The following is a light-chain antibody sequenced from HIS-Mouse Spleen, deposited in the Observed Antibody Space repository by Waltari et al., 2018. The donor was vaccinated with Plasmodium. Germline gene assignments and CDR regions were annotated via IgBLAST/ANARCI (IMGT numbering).Light chain of an antibody. Sequence: EIVLTQSPGTLSLSPGDRATLSCRASPSVSSSYLAWYQQKPGQAPRLLIYCASRRATGIPDRVSGSGSGTDFTLTISRLEPEDFAVYYCQQYGSSPLTFGGGTKVEIK. CDR2: CAS. CDR1: PSVSSSY. V-gene: IGKV3-20*01. CDR3: QQYGSSPLT. J-gene: IGKJ4*01.